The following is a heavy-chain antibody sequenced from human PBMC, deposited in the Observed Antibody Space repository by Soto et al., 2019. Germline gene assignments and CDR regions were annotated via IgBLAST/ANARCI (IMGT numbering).Heavy chain of an antibody. CDR3: ASMDPEAMVPDY. Sequence: GGSLRLSCAASGFTFSSYWMSWVRQAPGKGLEWVANIKQDGSEKYYVDSVKGRFTISRDNAKNSLYLQMNSLRAEDTAVYYYASMDPEAMVPDYWGQGTLVTVSS. V-gene: IGHV3-7*05. J-gene: IGHJ4*02. CDR1: GFTFSSYW. CDR2: IKQDGSEK. D-gene: IGHD5-18*01.